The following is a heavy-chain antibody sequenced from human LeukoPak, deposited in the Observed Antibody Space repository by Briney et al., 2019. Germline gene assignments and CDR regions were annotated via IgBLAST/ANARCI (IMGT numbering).Heavy chain of an antibody. CDR2: IYYSGST. J-gene: IGHJ6*02. CDR3: TTTYSSSWGYYYYGMDV. Sequence: SETLSLTCSVSGGSISSYYWSWIRQPPGKGLEWTGYIYYSGSTNYNPSLKSRVTISVDTSKNQFSLKLSSVTAADTAVYYCTTTYSSSWGYYYYGMDVWGQGTTVTVSS. V-gene: IGHV4-59*08. CDR1: GGSISSYY. D-gene: IGHD6-13*01.